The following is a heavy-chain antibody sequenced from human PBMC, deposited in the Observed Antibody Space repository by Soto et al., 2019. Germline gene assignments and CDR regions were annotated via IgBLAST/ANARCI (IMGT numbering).Heavy chain of an antibody. CDR2: IYSGGST. CDR3: ARAEWGEGYSYGYWFDP. Sequence: GGSLRLSCAASGFTVSSNYMSWVRQAPGKGLEWVSVIYSGGSTYYADSVKGRFTISRDNSKNTLYLQMNSLRAEDTAVYYCARAEWGEGYSYGYWFDPWGQGTLVTVSS. V-gene: IGHV3-53*01. CDR1: GFTVSSNY. D-gene: IGHD5-18*01. J-gene: IGHJ5*02.